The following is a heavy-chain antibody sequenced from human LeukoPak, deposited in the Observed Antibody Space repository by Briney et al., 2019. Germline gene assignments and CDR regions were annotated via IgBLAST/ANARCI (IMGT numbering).Heavy chain of an antibody. J-gene: IGHJ6*03. D-gene: IGHD2-2*01. CDR3: ARDWPELGYCSSTSCSYYYYMDV. CDR1: GGSISSYY. V-gene: IGHV4-59*01. CDR2: IYYSGST. Sequence: SETLSLTCTVSGGSISSYYWSWIRQPPGKGLEWIRYIYYSGSTNYNPPLKSRVTISVDTSKNQFSLKLSSVTAADTAVYYCARDWPELGYCSSTSCSYYYYMDVWGKGTTVTVSS.